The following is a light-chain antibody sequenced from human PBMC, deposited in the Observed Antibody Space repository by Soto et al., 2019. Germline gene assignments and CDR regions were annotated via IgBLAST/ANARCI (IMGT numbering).Light chain of an antibody. CDR2: EGS. J-gene: IGLJ3*02. Sequence: QSVLTQPASVSGSPGQSITISCTGNSSDVGSYNLVSWYQQHPGKAPKLMIYEGSKRPSGVSNRFSGSKSGNTASLTISGLQAEDEADYYCCSYAGSSPWVFGGGTKVTVL. V-gene: IGLV2-23*01. CDR1: SSDVGSYNL. CDR3: CSYAGSSPWV.